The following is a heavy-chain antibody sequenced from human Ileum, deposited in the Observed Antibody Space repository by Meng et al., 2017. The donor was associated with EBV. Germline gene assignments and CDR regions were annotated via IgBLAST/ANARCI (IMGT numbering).Heavy chain of an antibody. CDR3: ARVGQWLPIDY. CDR1: GGSISSSNW. V-gene: IGHV4-4*02. Sequence: QVQLQESGPGLLKPSGTLFLTCAVSGGSISSSNWWSWVRQPPGKGLEWIGEIYHSGSNNYNPFLKSRVTISVDKSKNQFSLNLSSVTAADTAVYYCARVGQWLPIDYWGQGPLVTVSS. J-gene: IGHJ4*02. CDR2: IYHSGSN. D-gene: IGHD6-19*01.